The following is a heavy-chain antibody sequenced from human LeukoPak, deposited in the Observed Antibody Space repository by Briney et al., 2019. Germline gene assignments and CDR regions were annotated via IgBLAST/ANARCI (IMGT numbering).Heavy chain of an antibody. J-gene: IGHJ4*02. Sequence: GESLKISCRSSGDSFSNYWIGWVRQMPGKGLEWMGVIYPGDSDTRYSPSFQGQVTISADKSISTAYLQWSSLKASDTAMYYCARLYYGSGSYGYYFDYWGQGTLVTVSS. V-gene: IGHV5-51*01. CDR2: IYPGDSDT. CDR3: ARLYYGSGSYGYYFDY. D-gene: IGHD3-10*01. CDR1: GDSFSNYW.